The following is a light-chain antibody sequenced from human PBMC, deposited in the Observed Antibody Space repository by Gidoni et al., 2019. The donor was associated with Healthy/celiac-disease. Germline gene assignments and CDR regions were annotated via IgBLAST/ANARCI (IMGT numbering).Light chain of an antibody. CDR3: HLYGSSPMFT. Sequence: EIVLTQSPGTLSFSPGERATLPCRASQSISNSYLAWYQQKPGQAPRLLIYGASSRATGIPDRFSGSGSGTDFTLTISRLEPDDFAVYYWHLYGSSPMFTFGQGTKLEI. V-gene: IGKV3-20*01. CDR1: QSISNSY. J-gene: IGKJ2*01. CDR2: GAS.